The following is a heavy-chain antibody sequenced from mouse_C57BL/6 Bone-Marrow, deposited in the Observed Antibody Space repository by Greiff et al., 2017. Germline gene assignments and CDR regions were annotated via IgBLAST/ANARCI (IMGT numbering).Heavy chain of an antibody. CDR1: GYSFTDYN. V-gene: IGHV1-39*01. CDR3: QLLLYAMDY. Sequence: VQLQQSGPELVKPGASVKISCKASGYSFTDYNMNWVKQSNGKSLEWIGVINPNYGTTSYNQKFKGKATLTVAQSSSTAYMPLNSLTSEYSAVYYCQLLLYAMDYWGQGTSVTVSS. J-gene: IGHJ4*01. CDR2: INPNYGTT. D-gene: IGHD1-1*01.